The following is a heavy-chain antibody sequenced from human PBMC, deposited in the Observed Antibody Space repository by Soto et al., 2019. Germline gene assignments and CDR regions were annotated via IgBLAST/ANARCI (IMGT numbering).Heavy chain of an antibody. D-gene: IGHD3-10*02. CDR1: GGSISSGGYY. Sequence: QVQLQESGPGLVKPSQTLSLTCTVSGGSISSGGYYWSWIRQHPGKGLEWIGYIYYSGSTYYNPSLKSRVTISVDTSKNQFSLKLSSVTAADTAVYYCARESFAVLRSVYYGMDVWGQGTTVTVSS. CDR2: IYYSGST. J-gene: IGHJ6*02. V-gene: IGHV4-31*03. CDR3: ARESFAVLRSVYYGMDV.